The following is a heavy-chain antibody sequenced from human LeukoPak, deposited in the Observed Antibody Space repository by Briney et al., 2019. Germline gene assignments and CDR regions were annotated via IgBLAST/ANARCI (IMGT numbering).Heavy chain of an antibody. Sequence: SETLSLTCAVYGGSFSGYYWSWIRPPPGKGLEWIGEINHSGSTNYNPSLKSRVTISVDTSKNQFSLKLSSVTAADTAVYYCARIDGSGSYLFDYWGQGTLVTVSS. CDR3: ARIDGSGSYLFDY. J-gene: IGHJ4*02. CDR2: INHSGST. V-gene: IGHV4-34*01. CDR1: GGSFSGYY. D-gene: IGHD3-10*01.